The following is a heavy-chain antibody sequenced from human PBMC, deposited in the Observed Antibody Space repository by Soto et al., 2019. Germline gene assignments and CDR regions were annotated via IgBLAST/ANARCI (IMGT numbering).Heavy chain of an antibody. V-gene: IGHV1-69*12. CDR2: IIPMFDTA. CDR1: GGTISNYA. D-gene: IGHD4-17*01. CDR3: ATGLFDYGDYSADY. Sequence: QVQLVQSGAEVKKPGSSVKVSCKASGGTISNYAISWVRQAPGHGLEWMGGIIPMFDTANYAQKFQGRVRXTADESTSTVYMELSSLRSEDTAVYYCATGLFDYGDYSADYWGQGTLVTVSS. J-gene: IGHJ4*02.